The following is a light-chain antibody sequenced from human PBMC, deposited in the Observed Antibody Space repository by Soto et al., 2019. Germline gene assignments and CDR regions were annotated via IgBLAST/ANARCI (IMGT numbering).Light chain of an antibody. CDR1: SSDIGAYHY. V-gene: IGLV2-14*01. Sequence: QSALTQAASVSGSPGQSITISCTGTSSDIGAYHYVSWYQQRPGKAPKVLIYAVNNRPSGISDRFSGSKSGNTASLTISGLQAEDEAVYYCNSYTNSDTVIFGGGTQRTVL. CDR2: AVN. CDR3: NSYTNSDTVI. J-gene: IGLJ2*01.